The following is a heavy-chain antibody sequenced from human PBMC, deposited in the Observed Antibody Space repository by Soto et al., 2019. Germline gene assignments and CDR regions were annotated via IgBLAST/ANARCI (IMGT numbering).Heavy chain of an antibody. J-gene: IGHJ6*02. CDR2: IIPIFGTA. D-gene: IGHD6-6*01. Sequence: SVKVSCKASGGTFSSYAISWVRQAPGQGLEWMGGIIPIFGTANYAQKFQGRVTITADESTSTAYMELSSLRSEDTAVYYCASPPPSIAAPNYYYYGMDVWGQGTTVTVSS. CDR3: ASPPPSIAAPNYYYYGMDV. V-gene: IGHV1-69*13. CDR1: GGTFSSYA.